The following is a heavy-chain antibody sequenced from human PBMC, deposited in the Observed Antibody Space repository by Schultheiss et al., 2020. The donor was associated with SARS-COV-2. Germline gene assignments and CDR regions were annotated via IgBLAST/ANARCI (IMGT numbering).Heavy chain of an antibody. J-gene: IGHJ6*02. CDR1: GASISGYH. CDR3: ARHGQFSYHSGSYFMDYYGMDV. Sequence: SETLSLTCTVSGASISGYHWSWMRQPPGKGLEWVGHVFFTGSTDHNPSLKSRVTISVDTSKNQFSLKLSSVTAADTAVYYCARHGQFSYHSGSYFMDYYGMDVWGQGTTVTVSS. CDR2: VFFTGST. V-gene: IGHV4-59*08. D-gene: IGHD1-26*01.